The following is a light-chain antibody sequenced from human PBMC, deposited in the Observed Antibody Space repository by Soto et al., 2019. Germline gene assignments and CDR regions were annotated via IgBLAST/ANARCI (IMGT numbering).Light chain of an antibody. CDR2: AAS. V-gene: IGKV1-27*01. Sequence: DVQMTQSPSSLSASVGDRVTITCRASQGIAPYLAWFQQKPGKVPKPLIYAASTLQSGVPSRFSGSGSGADFTLTISSLQPEDVGTYYCQKDNSAPLTFGGGTKVEIK. J-gene: IGKJ4*01. CDR3: QKDNSAPLT. CDR1: QGIAPY.